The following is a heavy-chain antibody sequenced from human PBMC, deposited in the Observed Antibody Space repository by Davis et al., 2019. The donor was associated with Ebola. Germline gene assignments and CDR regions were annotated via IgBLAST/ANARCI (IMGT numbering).Heavy chain of an antibody. CDR2: ICGDWTT. J-gene: IGHJ4*02. CDR3: ARDPIPVPGVGYDF. Sequence: SETLSLTCTVSGGSITNYCWNWIRQPPGKGLEWIAYICGDWTTTYNPTLASRVTISVDTSKNQFSLKLSSVTAADTAVYYCARDPIPVPGVGYDFWGQGTLVTVSS. CDR1: GGSITNYC. V-gene: IGHV4-59*01. D-gene: IGHD6-19*01.